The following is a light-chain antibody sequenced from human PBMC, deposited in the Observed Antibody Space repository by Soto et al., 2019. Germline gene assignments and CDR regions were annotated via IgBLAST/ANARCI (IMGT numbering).Light chain of an antibody. CDR3: AAWDDSLNAYYV. CDR1: SSDIGSNT. J-gene: IGLJ1*01. CDR2: SNN. Sequence: QAVLTKPPSTSETPVQSVTISCSGSSSDIGSNTVNWYQQLPGTAPKLLIYSNNQRPSGVPDRFSGSKSGTSASLAISGLQSEDEADYYCAAWDDSLNAYYVFGTGTKVTVL. V-gene: IGLV1-44*01.